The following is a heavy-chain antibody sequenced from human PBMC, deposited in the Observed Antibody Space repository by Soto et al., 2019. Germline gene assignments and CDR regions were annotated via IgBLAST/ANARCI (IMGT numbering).Heavy chain of an antibody. Sequence: GGSLRLSCAASGFTFRNYAMNWVRQAPGKGLEWVSGISDSADNTFYADSVKGRFTISRDNSKTTLYLQMSSLRAEDTALYYCAKDSDTKRGPDYWGQGTLVTVSS. V-gene: IGHV3-23*01. J-gene: IGHJ4*02. CDR3: AKDSDTKRGPDY. CDR2: ISDSADNT. CDR1: GFTFRNYA. D-gene: IGHD3-10*01.